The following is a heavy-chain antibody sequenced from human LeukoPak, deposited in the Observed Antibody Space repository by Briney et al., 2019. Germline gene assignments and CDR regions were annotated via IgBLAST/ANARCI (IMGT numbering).Heavy chain of an antibody. CDR3: VRNLAVAGTCFDS. V-gene: IGHV3-7*03. D-gene: IGHD6-19*01. CDR2: IKQDGSDR. J-gene: IGHJ4*02. Sequence: PGGSLRLSCAASGFIFGSYWMSWVRQAPGTGLEWVANIKQDGSDRNYVTSVRGRFTISRDNAESSLYLQMNSLRAEDTAVYYCVRNLAVAGTCFDSWGQGTLVTVSS. CDR1: GFIFGSYW.